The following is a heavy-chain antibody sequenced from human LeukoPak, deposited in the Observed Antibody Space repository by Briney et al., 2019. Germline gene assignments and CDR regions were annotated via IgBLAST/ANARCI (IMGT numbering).Heavy chain of an antibody. CDR2: ISSSGSTI. Sequence: GGSLRLSCAASGFTFSSYEMNWVRQAPGKGLEWVSYISSSGSTIYYADSVKGRFTISRDNAKNSLYLQMNSLRAEDTAVYYCARDSEVTYYYYGMDVWGQGTTVTVSS. D-gene: IGHD5-18*01. CDR3: ARDSEVTYYYYGMDV. V-gene: IGHV3-48*03. J-gene: IGHJ6*02. CDR1: GFTFSSYE.